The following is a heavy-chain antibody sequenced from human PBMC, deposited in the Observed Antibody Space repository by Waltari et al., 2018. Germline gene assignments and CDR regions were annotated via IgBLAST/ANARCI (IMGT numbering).Heavy chain of an antibody. D-gene: IGHD3-22*01. CDR2: INHRGNT. CDR3: ARVNDYDDTNGAFFDI. Sequence: QVQLQQWGAGLLKPSETLSLTCAVYGGSFSDYYWGWIRQPPGKGLEWVGQINHRGNTNYTPSLKTRVTISVDKSKNQFSLRLSSVTAADTAVYYCARVNDYDDTNGAFFDIWGQGTMVTVSS. CDR1: GGSFSDYY. V-gene: IGHV4-34*02. J-gene: IGHJ3*02.